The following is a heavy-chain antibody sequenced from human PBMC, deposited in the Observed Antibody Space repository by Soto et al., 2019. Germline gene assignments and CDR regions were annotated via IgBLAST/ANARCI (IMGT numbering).Heavy chain of an antibody. CDR1: GYTFTSYY. J-gene: IGHJ6*02. CDR2: INPSGGST. V-gene: IGHV1-46*01. D-gene: IGHD6-13*01. CDR3: ARERMGSSWYSYYGMDV. Sequence: ASVKVSCKASGYTFTSYYMHWVRQAPGQGLEWMGIINPSGGSTSYAQKFQGRVTMTRDTSTSTVYMELSSLRSEDTAVYYCARERMGSSWYSYYGMDVWGQGTTVTVSS.